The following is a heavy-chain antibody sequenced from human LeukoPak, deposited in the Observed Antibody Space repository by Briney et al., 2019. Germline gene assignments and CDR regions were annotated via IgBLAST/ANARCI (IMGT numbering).Heavy chain of an antibody. D-gene: IGHD6-19*01. CDR3: ASSTSGWYNGNDY. V-gene: IGHV4-39*02. Sequence: SESLSLTCTVSGGSISSKSYYWGWIRQPPGKGLEWIGSVYNTGNTYYNPSLKSRVTISLDTSKNHFSLNLSSVTAASTAVYFCASSTSGWYNGNDYWGQGTLVTVSS. CDR1: GGSISSKSYY. J-gene: IGHJ4*02. CDR2: VYNTGNT.